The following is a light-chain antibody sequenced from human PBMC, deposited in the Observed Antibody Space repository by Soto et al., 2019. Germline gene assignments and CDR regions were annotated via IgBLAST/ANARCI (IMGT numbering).Light chain of an antibody. Sequence: EIVMTQSPATLSVSPGEKATLSCRASQSVRSNLAWYQQKPGQSHRLLIYAASTRATGIPARFSGSGSGTEFTLTISSLQSEDVAVYYCQQYNNWPPYTFGQGTKVEIK. CDR2: AAS. J-gene: IGKJ2*01. CDR1: QSVRSN. CDR3: QQYNNWPPYT. V-gene: IGKV3-15*01.